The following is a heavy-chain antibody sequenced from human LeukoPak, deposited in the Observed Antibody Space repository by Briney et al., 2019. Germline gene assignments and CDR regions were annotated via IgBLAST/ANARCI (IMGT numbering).Heavy chain of an antibody. V-gene: IGHV3-7*01. CDR3: GLGGWLDY. Sequence: QPGGSLRLSCAASGFTFSSYWMSWVRQAPGKGLEWVANIKRDGSEKYYVDSVKGRFTISRDNANNSLYLQTNSLRAEDTAVYYCGLGGWLDYWGQGTLVTVSS. CDR2: IKRDGSEK. CDR1: GFTFSSYW. J-gene: IGHJ4*02. D-gene: IGHD6-19*01.